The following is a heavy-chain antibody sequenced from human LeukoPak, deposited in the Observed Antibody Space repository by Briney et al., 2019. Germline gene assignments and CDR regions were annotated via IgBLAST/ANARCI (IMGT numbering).Heavy chain of an antibody. Sequence: PGGSLRLSCAGSGFTFSSYGMSWVRQAPGKGLVWVSRIKSDGRTTYYADSVKGRFTISRDDAKNTLYLQMNSLRAEDTAVYYCARAGVAVAYFYYFDYWGQGSLVTVSS. CDR2: IKSDGRTT. J-gene: IGHJ4*02. CDR1: GFTFSSYG. D-gene: IGHD6-19*01. V-gene: IGHV3-74*01. CDR3: ARAGVAVAYFYYFDY.